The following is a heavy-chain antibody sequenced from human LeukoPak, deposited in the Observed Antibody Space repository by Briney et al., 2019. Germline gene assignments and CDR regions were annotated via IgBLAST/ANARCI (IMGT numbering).Heavy chain of an antibody. CDR1: GGSISSYY. Sequence: PETLSLTCTVSGGSISSYYWSWIRQPPGKGLEWIGYIYYSGSTNYNPSLKSRVTISVDTSKNQFSLKLSSVTAADTAVYYCARQYSSGSKLGYDYWGQGTLVTVSS. CDR2: IYYSGST. J-gene: IGHJ4*02. V-gene: IGHV4-59*08. CDR3: ARQYSSGSKLGYDY. D-gene: IGHD6-19*01.